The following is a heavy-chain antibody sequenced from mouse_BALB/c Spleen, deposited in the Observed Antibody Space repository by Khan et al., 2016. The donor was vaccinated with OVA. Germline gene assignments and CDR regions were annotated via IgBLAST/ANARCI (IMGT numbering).Heavy chain of an antibody. V-gene: IGHV9-4*02. D-gene: IGHD2-14*01. CDR2: INTHSGVP. CDR1: GYTFTTAG. J-gene: IGHJ4*01. Sequence: QIQLVQSGPELKKPGETVRISCQASGYTFTTAGMQWVQKMPGKGLKWIGWINTHSGVPKYAEDFKGRFAFSLETSASIGYLQITNLKNEDTATYFWARGGAAFYRNDGGAMDYWGQGTSVTVSS. CDR3: ARGGAAFYRNDGGAMDY.